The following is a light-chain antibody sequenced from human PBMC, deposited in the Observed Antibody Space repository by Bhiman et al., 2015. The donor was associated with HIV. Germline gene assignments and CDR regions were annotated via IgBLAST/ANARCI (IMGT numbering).Light chain of an antibody. J-gene: IGLJ3*02. CDR2: DNN. V-gene: IGLV1-51*01. Sequence: QSALTQPASVSGSPEQSITISCTGTSSDIGGYNYVSWYQQLPGTAPKLLIYDNNKRPSGIPDRFSGSKSGTSATLDITGLQTGDEADYYCGTWDSSLSVWVFGGGTKLTVL. CDR3: GTWDSSLSVWV. CDR1: SSDIGGYNY.